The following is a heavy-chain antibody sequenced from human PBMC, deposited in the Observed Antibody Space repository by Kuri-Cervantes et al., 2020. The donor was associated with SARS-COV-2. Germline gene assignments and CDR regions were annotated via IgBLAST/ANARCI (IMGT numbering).Heavy chain of an antibody. V-gene: IGHV1-18*04. CDR2: ISAYNGNT. Sequence: ASVKVSCKASGYTFTSYYMHWVRQAPGQGLEWMGWISAYNGNTNYAQKLQGRVTMTTDTSTSTAYMELRSLRSDDTAVYYCARTLRGYSYGHHDAFDIWGQGTMVTVSS. D-gene: IGHD5-18*01. CDR3: ARTLRGYSYGHHDAFDI. J-gene: IGHJ3*02. CDR1: GYTFTSYY.